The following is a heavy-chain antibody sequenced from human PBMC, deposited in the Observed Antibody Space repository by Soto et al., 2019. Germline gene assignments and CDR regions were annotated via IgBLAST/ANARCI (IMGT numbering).Heavy chain of an antibody. Sequence: SETLSLTCAVFGGSFSGYYWSWIRQPPGKGLEWIGEINHSGSTNYNPSLKSRVTISVDTSKNQFSLKLSSVTAADTAVYYCARGRRLRVVPAAYYFDYWGQGTLVTVSS. V-gene: IGHV4-34*01. CDR2: INHSGST. CDR3: ARGRRLRVVPAAYYFDY. D-gene: IGHD2-2*01. J-gene: IGHJ4*02. CDR1: GGSFSGYY.